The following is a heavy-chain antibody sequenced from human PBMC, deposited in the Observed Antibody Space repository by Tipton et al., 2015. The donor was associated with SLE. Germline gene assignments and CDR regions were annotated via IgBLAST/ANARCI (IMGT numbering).Heavy chain of an antibody. J-gene: IGHJ6*02. CDR2: ISYDGSNK. CDR1: GFTVSSNY. CDR3: ARDSYGMDV. V-gene: IGHV3-30*03. Sequence: SLRLSCAASGFTVSSNYMGWVRQAPGKGLEWVAVISYDGSNKYYADSVKGRFTISRDNSKNTLYLQMNSLRAEDTAVYYCARDSYGMDVWGQGTTVTVSS.